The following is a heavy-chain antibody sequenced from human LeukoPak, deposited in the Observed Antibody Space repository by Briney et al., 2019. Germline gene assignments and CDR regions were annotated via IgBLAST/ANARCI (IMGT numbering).Heavy chain of an antibody. Sequence: PGGSLRLSCAASGFTFTIYPMHWVRQAPGKGLEWVAVISFDGSNKYYADSVKGRFTISRDNSKNTLYLHMNSLRTEDTAVYYCAREGPNSSFDYWGQGTLVTVSS. D-gene: IGHD6-13*01. CDR2: ISFDGSNK. CDR3: AREGPNSSFDY. J-gene: IGHJ4*02. CDR1: GFTFTIYP. V-gene: IGHV3-30*04.